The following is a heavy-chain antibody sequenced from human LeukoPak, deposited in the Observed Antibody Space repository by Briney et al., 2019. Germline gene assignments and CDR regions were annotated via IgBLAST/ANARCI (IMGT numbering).Heavy chain of an antibody. Sequence: GGSLRLSCAASGFTFSSYWMSWVRQAPGKGLEWVANIKQDGSEKYYVDSVKGRFTISRDNAKNSLYLQMNSLRAEDTAVYCCAREDDYGDYDGGYNYWGQGTLVTVSS. CDR2: IKQDGSEK. CDR1: GFTFSSYW. J-gene: IGHJ4*02. D-gene: IGHD4-17*01. V-gene: IGHV3-7*03. CDR3: AREDDYGDYDGGYNY.